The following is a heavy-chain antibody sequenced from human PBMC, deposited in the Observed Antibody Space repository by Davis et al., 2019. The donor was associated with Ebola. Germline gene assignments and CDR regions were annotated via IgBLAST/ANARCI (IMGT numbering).Heavy chain of an antibody. J-gene: IGHJ3*02. CDR2: ISSSSSYI. V-gene: IGHV3-21*01. Sequence: GGSLRLSCAASGFTFSSYSMNWVRQAPGKGLEWVSSISSSSSYIYYADSVKGRFTISRDNAKNSLYLQMNSLRAEDTAVYYCARCTGGSCYLPFDIWGQGTMVTVSS. CDR1: GFTFSSYS. D-gene: IGHD2-15*01. CDR3: ARCTGGSCYLPFDI.